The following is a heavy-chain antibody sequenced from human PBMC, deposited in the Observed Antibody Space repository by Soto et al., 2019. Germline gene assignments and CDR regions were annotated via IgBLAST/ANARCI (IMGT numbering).Heavy chain of an antibody. V-gene: IGHV3-64*01. CDR3: ASTDGSGSYDK. D-gene: IGHD3-10*01. CDR2: LSTDGGST. J-gene: IGHJ4*02. Sequence: EVQLVESGGGLVQPGGSLRLSCAASGFTFRNYAMHWVRQAPGKGLEYVSALSTDGGSTYYANSVKGRFTISRDNSKNTLYLQMDSLRAEDMAVYYCASTDGSGSYDKWGQGTLVTVPS. CDR1: GFTFRNYA.